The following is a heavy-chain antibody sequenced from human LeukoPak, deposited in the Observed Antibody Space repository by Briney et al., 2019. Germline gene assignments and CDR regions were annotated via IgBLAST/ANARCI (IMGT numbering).Heavy chain of an antibody. D-gene: IGHD3-22*01. V-gene: IGHV1-2*02. Sequence: ASVKVSCKASGYTFTGYYMHWVRQAPGQGLEWMGWINPNSGGTNYAQKFQGRVTMTRDTSISTAYMELSRLRSDDTAVYYCARTYYYDSSGYYVNSNWFDPWGQGTLVTVSS. CDR1: GYTFTGYY. CDR3: ARTYYYDSSGYYVNSNWFDP. J-gene: IGHJ5*02. CDR2: INPNSGGT.